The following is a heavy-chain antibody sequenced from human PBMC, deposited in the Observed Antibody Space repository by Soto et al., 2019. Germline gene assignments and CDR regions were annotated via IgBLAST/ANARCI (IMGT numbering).Heavy chain of an antibody. Sequence: PMRHSCRLSGFTFSSYAMHRVRKAPGKGLEWVAVISYDGSNKYYADSVKGRFTISRDNSKNTLYLQMNSLRAEDTAVYYCANEGSWSYYFDYWGQGTLVTGSS. J-gene: IGHJ4*02. CDR1: GFTFSSYA. V-gene: IGHV3-30-3*02. CDR2: ISYDGSNK. CDR3: ANEGSWSYYFDY. D-gene: IGHD2-15*01.